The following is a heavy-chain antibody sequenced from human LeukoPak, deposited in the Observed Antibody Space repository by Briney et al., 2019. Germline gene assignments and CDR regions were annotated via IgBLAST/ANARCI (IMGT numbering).Heavy chain of an antibody. CDR2: ISSSSSYI. CDR3: ARDKSYYNFDY. D-gene: IGHD1-26*01. J-gene: IGHJ4*02. CDR1: GFTFSSYS. Sequence: GGSLRLSCAASGFTFSSYSMNWVHQAPGKGLEWVSSISSSSSYIYYADSVKGRFTISRDNAKNSLYLQMNSLRAEDTAVYYCARDKSYYNFDYWGQGTLVTVSS. V-gene: IGHV3-21*01.